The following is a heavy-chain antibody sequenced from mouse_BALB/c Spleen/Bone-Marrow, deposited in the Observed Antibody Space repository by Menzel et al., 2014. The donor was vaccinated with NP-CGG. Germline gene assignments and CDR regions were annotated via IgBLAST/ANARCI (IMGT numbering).Heavy chain of an antibody. J-gene: IGHJ2*01. D-gene: IGHD2-1*01. CDR1: GYSITNGYY. V-gene: IGHV3-6*02. Sequence: ESGPGPVKTSQSLSLTCSVTGYSITNGYYWNWIRQFPGNKLEWMGYISYDGSSNYNPSLKNRISVTRDTSKNQFFLKLNSVTTEDTATYFCARGGKNYCNLRDYFSQGATPTISS. CDR2: ISYDGSS. CDR3: ARGGKNYCNLRDY.